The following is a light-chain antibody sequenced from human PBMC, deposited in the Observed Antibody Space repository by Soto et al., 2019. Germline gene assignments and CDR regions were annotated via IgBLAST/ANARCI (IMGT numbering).Light chain of an antibody. V-gene: IGLV3-1*01. CDR1: KLGDKY. Sequence: HQLTPPPPVSVSPGHTTSITRPADKLGDKYACWYQQKPGQSPVLVIYQDSKRPSGIPERFSGSNSGNTATLTISGTQAMDEADYYCQVWDSSTAHYVFGTGTKVTVL. CDR2: QDS. CDR3: QVWDSSTAHYV. J-gene: IGLJ1*01.